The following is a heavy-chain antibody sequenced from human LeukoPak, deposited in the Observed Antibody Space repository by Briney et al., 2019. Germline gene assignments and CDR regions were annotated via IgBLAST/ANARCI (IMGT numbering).Heavy chain of an antibody. CDR1: GGSISSYY. J-gene: IGHJ4*02. V-gene: IGHV4-4*07. CDR3: ARSPLYYYDSSGYSLGVDY. CDR2: IYTSGST. D-gene: IGHD3-22*01. Sequence: KPSETLSLTCTVSGGSISSYYWSWIRQPAGKGLEWIGRIYTSGSTNYNPSLKSRVTISVDTSKNQFSLKLSSVTAADTAVYYCARSPLYYYDSSGYSLGVDYWGQGTLVTVSS.